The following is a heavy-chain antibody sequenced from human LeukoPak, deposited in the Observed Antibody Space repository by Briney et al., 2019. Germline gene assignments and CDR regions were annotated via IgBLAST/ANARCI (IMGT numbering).Heavy chain of an antibody. CDR2: INTNSRYI. CDR1: GFTFSSYT. Sequence: TGGSLRLSCAASGFTFSSYTINWVRQAPGKGLEWVSSINTNSRYIYYADSVKGRFTISRDNAKNSLYLQMSTLRAEDTAVYYCARENFGNPKKYAFDIWGQGTMVTVSS. J-gene: IGHJ3*02. CDR3: ARENFGNPKKYAFDI. V-gene: IGHV3-21*01. D-gene: IGHD1-7*01.